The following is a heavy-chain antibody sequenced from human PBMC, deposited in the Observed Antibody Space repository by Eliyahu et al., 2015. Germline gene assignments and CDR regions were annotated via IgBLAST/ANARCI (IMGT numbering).Heavy chain of an antibody. CDR2: INHSGXT. V-gene: IGHV4-34*01. CDR1: GGSFXGYY. CDR3: AREVCSSTSCYSARLRQNYYYYYYMDV. D-gene: IGHD2-2*01. J-gene: IGHJ6*03. Sequence: QVQLQQWGAGLLKPSETLSLTXAVYGGSFXGYYWXWIRXPPGKGLEWXGEINHSGXTNYNPSLKSRLTISVDTSKNQFSLKLSSVTAADTAVYYCAREVCSSTSCYSARLRQNYYYYYYMDVWGKGTAVTVSS.